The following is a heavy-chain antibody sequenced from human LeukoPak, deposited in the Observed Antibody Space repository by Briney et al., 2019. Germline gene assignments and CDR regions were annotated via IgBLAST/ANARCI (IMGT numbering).Heavy chain of an antibody. V-gene: IGHV4-34*01. J-gene: IGHJ4*02. Sequence: SETLSLTCAVYGGSFSGYYWSWIRQPPGKGLEWIGEINHSGSTNYNPPLKSRVTISVDTSKNQFSLKLSSVTAADTAVYYCARGRGGYVIDYWGQGTLVTVSS. D-gene: IGHD5-12*01. CDR2: INHSGST. CDR3: ARGRGGYVIDY. CDR1: GGSFSGYY.